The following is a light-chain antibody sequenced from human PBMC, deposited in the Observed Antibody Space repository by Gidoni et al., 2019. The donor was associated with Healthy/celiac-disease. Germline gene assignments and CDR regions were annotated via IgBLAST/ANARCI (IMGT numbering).Light chain of an antibody. CDR2: GAS. V-gene: IGKV3-20*01. CDR3: HQYGSSLWT. CDR1: QSVSSSY. J-gene: IGKJ1*01. Sequence: EIVLTQSPGTLSLSPGEIATLSCRASQSVSSSYLAWYQQKPGQAPRLLIYGASSRATGIPDRFSGSGSGTDFTLTISRLEPEDFAVYYCHQYGSSLWTFXQXTKVEIK.